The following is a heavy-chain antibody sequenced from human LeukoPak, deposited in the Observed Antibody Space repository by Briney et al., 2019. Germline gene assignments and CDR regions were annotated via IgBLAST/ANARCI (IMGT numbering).Heavy chain of an antibody. CDR1: GDPISSHSDY. Sequence: SSETLSLTCTVSGDPISSHSDYKWTWIRQPPGKGLEWIGYVYHNGNINYNPFLGSRLTISVDTSKNQFSLRLTSVTAADTAVYFCAREYSAFDHWGHGTLVTVPS. CDR2: VYHNGNI. D-gene: IGHD4-11*01. V-gene: IGHV4-61*08. CDR3: AREYSAFDH. J-gene: IGHJ4*01.